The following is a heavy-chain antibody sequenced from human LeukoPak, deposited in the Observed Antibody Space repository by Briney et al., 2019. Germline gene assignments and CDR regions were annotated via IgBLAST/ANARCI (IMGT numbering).Heavy chain of an antibody. J-gene: IGHJ4*02. CDR2: ISYDGSNK. Sequence: GGSLRLSCAASGFTFSSYAMHWVRQAPGKGLEWVAVISYDGSNKYYADSVKGRFTISRDNSKNTLYLQMNSLRAEDTAAYYCAREDYDILTGYFDYWGQGTLVTVSS. CDR1: GFTFSSYA. CDR3: AREDYDILTGYFDY. V-gene: IGHV3-30-3*01. D-gene: IGHD3-9*01.